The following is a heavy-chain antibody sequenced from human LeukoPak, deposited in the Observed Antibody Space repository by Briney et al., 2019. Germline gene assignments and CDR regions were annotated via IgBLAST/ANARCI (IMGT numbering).Heavy chain of an antibody. CDR3: AREGGPYRPLDY. Sequence: SETLSLTCTVSGVSISTYYWSWIRQPPGEGLEWIGEVNLQGSTNCHQPFKSRVAISVDKSEHHISLKQTSVTAADTAVYYCAREGGPYRPLDYSGQGTLVTVAS. J-gene: IGHJ4*02. CDR2: VNLQGST. CDR1: GVSISTYY. D-gene: IGHD1-26*01. V-gene: IGHV4-59*12.